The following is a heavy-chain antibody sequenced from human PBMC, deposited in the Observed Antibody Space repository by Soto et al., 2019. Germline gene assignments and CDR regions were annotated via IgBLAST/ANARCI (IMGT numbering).Heavy chain of an antibody. CDR3: ARDTGSNSGWGY. CDR1: GFTFSSNW. V-gene: IGHV3-7*04. CDR2: VNQDGSGR. J-gene: IGHJ4*02. D-gene: IGHD6-19*01. Sequence: EVQLVESGGDLVQPGGSLRLSCAASGFTFSSNWMSWVRQAAGQGLEWVANVNQDGSGRYYVDSVKGRFTISRDNAKNSLYLQMNSLRAEDTAVYYGARDTGSNSGWGYWGQGTLVIVSS.